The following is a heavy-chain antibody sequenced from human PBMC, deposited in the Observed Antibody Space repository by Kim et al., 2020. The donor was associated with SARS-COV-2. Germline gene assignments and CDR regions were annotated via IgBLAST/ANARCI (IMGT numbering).Heavy chain of an antibody. Sequence: TYSPSSQGHVPISADKSISTAYLQWSSLKASDTAMYYCARPHIAGDWFDPWGQGTLVTVSS. CDR3: ARPHIAGDWFDP. J-gene: IGHJ5*02. V-gene: IGHV5-10-1*01. D-gene: IGHD2-21*01.